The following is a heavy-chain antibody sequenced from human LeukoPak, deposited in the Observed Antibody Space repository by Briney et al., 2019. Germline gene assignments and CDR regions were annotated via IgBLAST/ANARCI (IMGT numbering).Heavy chain of an antibody. CDR3: ARGGEQWLSNWFDP. CDR1: GYAVTNYV. V-gene: IGHV1-18*01. Sequence: ASVKVSCKASGYAVTNYVITWVRQAPGQGLEWMGWISAYNGNTNYAQKFQARVTMTTDTSTSTAYMELRSLRSDDTAVYYCARGGEQWLSNWFDPWGQGTLVTVSS. D-gene: IGHD6-19*01. CDR2: ISAYNGNT. J-gene: IGHJ5*02.